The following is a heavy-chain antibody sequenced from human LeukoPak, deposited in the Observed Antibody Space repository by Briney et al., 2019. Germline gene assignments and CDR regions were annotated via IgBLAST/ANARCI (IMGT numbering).Heavy chain of an antibody. CDR2: INWNSGSI. D-gene: IGHD6-19*01. Sequence: GRSLRLSCAASGFTFDDYAMHWVRQAPGKGLEWVSGINWNSGSIGYADSVKGRFTISRDNAENTLYLQMNGLRAEDTAVYYCAASQGYSSGWFRIFDYWGQGTLVTVSS. CDR1: GFTFDDYA. V-gene: IGHV3-9*01. J-gene: IGHJ4*02. CDR3: AASQGYSSGWFRIFDY.